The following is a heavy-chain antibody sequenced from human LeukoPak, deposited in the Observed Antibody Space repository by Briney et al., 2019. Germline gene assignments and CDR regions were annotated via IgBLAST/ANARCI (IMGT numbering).Heavy chain of an antibody. V-gene: IGHV4-61*05. D-gene: IGHD2-2*01. J-gene: IGHJ3*02. CDR2: IYTSGGT. Sequence: SETLSLTCTVSGGSISSSSYYWGWIRQPPGKGLEWIGRIYTSGGTNYNPSLKSRVTMSVDTSKNQFSLKLSSVTAADTAVYYCARAGLDYCSSTSCYDAFDIWGQGTMVTVSS. CDR3: ARAGLDYCSSTSCYDAFDI. CDR1: GGSISSSSYY.